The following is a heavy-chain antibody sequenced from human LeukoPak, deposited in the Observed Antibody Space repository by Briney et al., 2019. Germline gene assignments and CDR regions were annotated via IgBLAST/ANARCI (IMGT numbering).Heavy chain of an antibody. J-gene: IGHJ5*02. Sequence: SETLSLTCTVSGGSISSYYWSWIRQPPGKGLEWIGYIYYSGSTNYHPSRKRRVAISVDTSKNQFSLKLSSVTVADTAVYYCARDLGAKFDPWGQGTLVTVSS. CDR1: GGSISSYY. CDR2: IYYSGST. CDR3: ARDLGAKFDP. D-gene: IGHD1-26*01. V-gene: IGHV4-59*01.